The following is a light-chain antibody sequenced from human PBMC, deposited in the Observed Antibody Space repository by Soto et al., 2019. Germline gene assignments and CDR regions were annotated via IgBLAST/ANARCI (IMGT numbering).Light chain of an antibody. Sequence: DIQVTQSPSSLSASVGDRVTITFRASQSISKYVNWFQQNPGKAPKLLIYAASSLQSGVPSRFSGSGSGTDFTLTISSLQPEDFATYYCQQSYITPYTFGQGTKVDIK. CDR3: QQSYITPYT. V-gene: IGKV1-39*01. J-gene: IGKJ2*01. CDR2: AAS. CDR1: QSISKY.